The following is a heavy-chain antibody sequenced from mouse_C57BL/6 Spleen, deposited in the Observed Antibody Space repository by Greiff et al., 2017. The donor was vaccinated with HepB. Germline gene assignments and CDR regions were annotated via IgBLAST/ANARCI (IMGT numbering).Heavy chain of an antibody. J-gene: IGHJ2*01. CDR2: ISYDGSN. CDR3: AREGYDYDC. CDR1: GYSITSGYY. D-gene: IGHD2-4*01. V-gene: IGHV3-6*01. Sequence: EVQRVESGPGLVKPSQSLSLTCSVTGYSITSGYYWNWIRQFPGNKLEWMGYISYDGSNNYNPSLKNRISITRDTSKNQFFLKLNSVTTEDTATYYCAREGYDYDCWGQGTTLTVSS.